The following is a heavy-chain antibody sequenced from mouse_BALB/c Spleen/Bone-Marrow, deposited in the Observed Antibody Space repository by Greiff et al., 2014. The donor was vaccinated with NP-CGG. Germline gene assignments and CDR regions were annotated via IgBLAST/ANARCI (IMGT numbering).Heavy chain of an antibody. CDR2: ISPGDGDA. CDR3: ARGGDYHYFDY. J-gene: IGHJ2*01. CDR1: GYTFTTYD. Sequence: VQGVESGPELVKPGALVKISCKAFGYTFTTYDINWVKQRPGQGLEWIGWISPGDGDANYNEKFKGKATLTADKSSSTAYMQLSSLTSENAAVYCCARGGDYHYFDYWGQGTPLTVSS. V-gene: IGHV1S56*01. D-gene: IGHD2-4*01.